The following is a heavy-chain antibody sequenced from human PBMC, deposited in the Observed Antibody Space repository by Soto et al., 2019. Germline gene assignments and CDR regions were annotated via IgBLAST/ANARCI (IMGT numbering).Heavy chain of an antibody. CDR3: ARSYYYGSGTEGYFDY. D-gene: IGHD3-10*01. CDR2: IYYSGST. J-gene: IGHJ4*02. CDR1: GGSISSGGYY. V-gene: IGHV4-31*03. Sequence: QVQLQESGPGLVKPSQTLSLTCTVSGGSISSGGYYWSWIRQHPGKGLEWIGYIYYSGSTYYNPALKSRVTISXXTXKXXFSLKLSSVTAADTAVYYCARSYYYGSGTEGYFDYWGQGTLVTVSS.